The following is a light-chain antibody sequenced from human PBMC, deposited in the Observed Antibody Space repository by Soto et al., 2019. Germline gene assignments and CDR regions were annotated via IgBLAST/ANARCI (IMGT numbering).Light chain of an antibody. V-gene: IGKV1-9*01. Sequence: DIQLTQSPSFLSASVGDRVTITCRASQGISPYLAWYQQKPGKAPKLLIHTASTLQSGVPSRFSGSGSGTEFTLTISSLQPEDFASYYCQQRHSYPITFGQGTRLEIK. J-gene: IGKJ5*01. CDR3: QQRHSYPIT. CDR2: TAS. CDR1: QGISPY.